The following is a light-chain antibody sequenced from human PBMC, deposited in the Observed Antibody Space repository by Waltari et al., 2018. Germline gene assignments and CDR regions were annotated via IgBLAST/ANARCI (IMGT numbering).Light chain of an antibody. CDR2: DVS. V-gene: IGLV2-11*01. Sequence: QSALTQPRSVSGSPGQSVTISCTGTSSDVGSYLYVSWYQQRPGKAPQLLIYDVSYRPSGVPDRFSGSKSGNTASLSISGLQAEDEAEYYCCSYADNNTYLFGTGTQVTV. CDR1: SSDVGSYLY. J-gene: IGLJ1*01. CDR3: CSYADNNTYL.